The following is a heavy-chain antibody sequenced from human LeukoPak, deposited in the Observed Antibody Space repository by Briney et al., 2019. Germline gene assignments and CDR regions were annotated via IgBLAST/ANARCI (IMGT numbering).Heavy chain of an antibody. Sequence: GGSLRLSCAASGFTFSSYEMNWVRQAPGKGLEWVSYISSSGSTIYYADSVKGRFTISRDNAKNSLYLQMNSLRAEDTAVYYCARDRGGGWFGSFDYWGQGTQVTVSS. J-gene: IGHJ4*02. D-gene: IGHD3-10*01. CDR1: GFTFSSYE. CDR3: ARDRGGGWFGSFDY. CDR2: ISSSGSTI. V-gene: IGHV3-48*03.